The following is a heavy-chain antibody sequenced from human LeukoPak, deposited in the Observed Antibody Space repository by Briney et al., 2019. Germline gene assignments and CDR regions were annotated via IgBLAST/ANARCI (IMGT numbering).Heavy chain of an antibody. CDR2: ISRSGSTI. J-gene: IGHJ6*02. D-gene: IGHD6-6*01. CDR3: ARDLASRPQQLVLYYYGMDV. CDR1: GFTISDYY. Sequence: PGGSLRLSCAASGFTISDYYMSWIRQAPGKGLEWVSYISRSGSTIYYADSVKGRFTISRDNAKNSLYLQMNSLRAEDTAVYYCARDLASRPQQLVLYYYGMDVWGQGTTVTVS. V-gene: IGHV3-11*01.